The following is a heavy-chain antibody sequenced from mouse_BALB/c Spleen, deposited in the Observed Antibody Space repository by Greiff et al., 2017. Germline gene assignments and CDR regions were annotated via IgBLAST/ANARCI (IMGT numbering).Heavy chain of an antibody. V-gene: IGHV1-69*02. J-gene: IGHJ3*01. CDR2: IYPSDSYT. CDR3: TRYDGSSYGGFAY. D-gene: IGHD1-1*01. Sequence: QVQLQQPGAELVRPGASVKLSCKASGYTFTSYWINWVKQRPGQGLEWIGNIYPSDSYTNYNQKFKDKATLTVDKSSSTAYMQLSSPTSEDSAVYYCTRYDGSSYGGFAYWGQGTLVTVSA. CDR1: GYTFTSYW.